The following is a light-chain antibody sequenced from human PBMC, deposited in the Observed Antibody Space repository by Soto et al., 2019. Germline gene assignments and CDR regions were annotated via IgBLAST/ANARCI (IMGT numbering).Light chain of an antibody. CDR2: GAS. CDR3: QQYNKRPYT. V-gene: IGKV3-15*01. CDR1: QSVSSN. Sequence: ELVMTQSPGTLSVSPGESATLSCRASQSVSSNLAWYQQKPGQAPRLLIYGASTRATGIPARFSGSGSGTEFTLIISSLQSEDFAVYYCQQYNKRPYTFGQGTRLEIK. J-gene: IGKJ5*01.